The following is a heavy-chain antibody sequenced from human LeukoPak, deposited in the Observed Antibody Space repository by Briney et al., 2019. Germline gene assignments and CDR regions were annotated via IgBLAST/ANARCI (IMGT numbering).Heavy chain of an antibody. CDR3: ARDPEHYGSGSYYPGRNWFDP. CDR1: GYTFTSYG. D-gene: IGHD3-10*01. J-gene: IGHJ5*02. CDR2: ISAYNGNT. Sequence: ASVKVSCKASGYTFTSYGISWVRQAPGQGLEWMGWISAYNGNTNYAQKLQGRVTMTTDTSTSTAYMELSSLRSEDTAVYYCARDPEHYGSGSYYPGRNWFDPWGQGTLVTVSS. V-gene: IGHV1-18*01.